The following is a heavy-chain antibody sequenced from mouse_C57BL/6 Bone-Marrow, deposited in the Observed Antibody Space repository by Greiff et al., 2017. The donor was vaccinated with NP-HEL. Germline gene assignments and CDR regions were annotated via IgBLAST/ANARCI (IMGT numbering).Heavy chain of an antibody. CDR2: IWSGGST. CDR1: GFSLTSYG. J-gene: IGHJ4*01. Sequence: QVHVKQSGPGLVQPSQSLSITCTVSGFSLTSYGVHWVRQSPGKGLEWLGVIWSGGSTDYNAAFISRLSISKDNSKSQVFFKMNSLQADDTAIYYCARKKGLYRHYAMDYWGQGTSVTVSS. V-gene: IGHV2-2*01. CDR3: ARKKGLYRHYAMDY. D-gene: IGHD2-14*01.